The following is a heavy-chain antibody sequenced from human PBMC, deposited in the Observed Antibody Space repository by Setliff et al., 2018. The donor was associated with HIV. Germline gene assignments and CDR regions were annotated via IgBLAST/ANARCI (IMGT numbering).Heavy chain of an antibody. Sequence: GASVKVSCKAPGYTITSHAMNWVRQAPGQGLEWMGWINTKNGDPTYARDFTGRFVFSLDTSVSTTYLQIISLQAEDTAVYYCARDRYGESPDYWGQGTLVTVSS. CDR2: INTKNGDP. V-gene: IGHV7-4-1*02. J-gene: IGHJ4*02. CDR1: GYTITSHA. CDR3: ARDRYGESPDY. D-gene: IGHD4-17*01.